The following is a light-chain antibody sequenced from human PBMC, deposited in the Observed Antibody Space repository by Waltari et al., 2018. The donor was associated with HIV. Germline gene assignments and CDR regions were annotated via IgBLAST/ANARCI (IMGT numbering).Light chain of an antibody. V-gene: IGLV2-14*01. CDR3: SSYTNKYTWV. CDR1: TSDIGEYNY. J-gene: IGLJ3*02. Sequence: QSALTQPASVSGSPGQSITISCTGTTSDIGEYNYVSWFQHHPAEAPKLISFEVSNRPSGVSTRFSGSKSGNTASLTVSGLQPEDEADYYCSSYTNKYTWVFGGGTKLTVL. CDR2: EVS.